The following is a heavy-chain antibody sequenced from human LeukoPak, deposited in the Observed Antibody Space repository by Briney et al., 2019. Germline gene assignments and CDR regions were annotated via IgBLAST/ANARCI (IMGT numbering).Heavy chain of an antibody. Sequence: GGSLRLSCAASGFTFSSYAMSWVRQAPGKGLEWVSAVSGSGGTTYYADSVKGRFTISRDNSKNTLYLQMNSLRAEDTAVYYCAKARYSSSWGFDYWGQGTLVTVSS. D-gene: IGHD6-13*01. V-gene: IGHV3-23*01. J-gene: IGHJ4*02. CDR3: AKARYSSSWGFDY. CDR2: VSGSGGTT. CDR1: GFTFSSYA.